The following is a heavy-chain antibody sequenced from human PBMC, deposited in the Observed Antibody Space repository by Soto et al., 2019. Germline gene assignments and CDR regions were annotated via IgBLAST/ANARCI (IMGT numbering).Heavy chain of an antibody. J-gene: IGHJ2*01. V-gene: IGHV4-39*02. D-gene: IGHD3-22*01. Sequence: QLQLQESGPGLVKPSETLSLTCTVSSAPVSSSTYTWGWIRQPPGKGLEWIGSIYYSGSTYYNPSLNSRVTVSVDTSKNQFSLKVTSVTAADTAVYYCAKDQFDYYDSSGWFDLWGRGTLVTVSS. CDR3: AKDQFDYYDSSGWFDL. CDR2: IYYSGST. CDR1: SAPVSSSTYT.